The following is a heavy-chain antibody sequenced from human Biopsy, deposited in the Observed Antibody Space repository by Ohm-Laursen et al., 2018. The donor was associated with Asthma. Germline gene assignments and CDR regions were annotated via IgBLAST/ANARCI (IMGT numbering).Heavy chain of an antibody. CDR1: GGSINNFY. CDR3: ARGVGVAFDD. V-gene: IGHV4-59*12. D-gene: IGHD1-26*01. J-gene: IGHJ4*02. CDR2: IYHTGGT. Sequence: SETLSLTCTVSGGSINNFYWSWIRQPPGKGLERIGYIYHTGGTYYNSSLKSRVTISVDRSKNQFSLNLTSVTAADTAVYYCARGVGVAFDDWGQGTLVTVSS.